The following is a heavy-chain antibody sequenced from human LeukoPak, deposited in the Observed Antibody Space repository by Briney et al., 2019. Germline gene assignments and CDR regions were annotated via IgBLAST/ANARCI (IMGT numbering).Heavy chain of an antibody. CDR1: GFTFSSYA. D-gene: IGHD6-13*01. CDR2: ISGSGDST. Sequence: GGSLRLSCAASGFTFSSYAMSWVRQAPGKGLEWVSAISGSGDSTYYGDSVKSRFTISRDNSKNTLYLQMNSLRAEDTAVYYCAKTRPLDSSSWSHGDYWGQGTLVTVSS. CDR3: AKTRPLDSSSWSHGDY. V-gene: IGHV3-23*01. J-gene: IGHJ4*02.